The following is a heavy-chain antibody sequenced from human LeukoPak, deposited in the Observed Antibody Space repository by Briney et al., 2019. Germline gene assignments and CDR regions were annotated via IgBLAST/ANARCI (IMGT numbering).Heavy chain of an antibody. V-gene: IGHV4-39*01. CDR2: IYYSGST. D-gene: IGHD5-18*01. J-gene: IGHJ6*03. CDR3: ARHGAAMAYDYMDV. Sequence: PSETLSLTCTVSGGSISSSSYYWGWIRQPPGKGLEWIGGIYYSGSTYYNPSLKSRVTISVDTSKNQFSLKLSSVTAADTAVYYCARHGAAMAYDYMDVRGKGTTVTVSS. CDR1: GGSISSSSYY.